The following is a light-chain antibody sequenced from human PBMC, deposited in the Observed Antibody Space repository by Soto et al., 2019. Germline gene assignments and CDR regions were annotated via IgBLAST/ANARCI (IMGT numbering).Light chain of an antibody. J-gene: IGLJ1*01. CDR3: CSYTSTITYV. CDR1: SSDVGGYNY. Sequence: QSALTQPASVSGSPGQSLTISCTGTSSDVGGYNYVSWYQQHPGKAPKLMIYEVSNRPSGVSNRFSGSKSGNTASLTISGLQAEDEADYYCCSYTSTITYVFGTGTKVTVL. V-gene: IGLV2-14*01. CDR2: EVS.